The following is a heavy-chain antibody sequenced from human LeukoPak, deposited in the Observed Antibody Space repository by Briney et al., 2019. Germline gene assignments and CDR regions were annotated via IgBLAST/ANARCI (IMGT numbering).Heavy chain of an antibody. J-gene: IGHJ3*02. CDR1: GYTFTSYD. V-gene: IGHV1-2*02. CDR2: INPNSGAT. D-gene: IGHD3-9*01. Sequence: ASVKVSCKASGYTFTSYDINWVRQAPGQGLEWMGWINPNSGATNYAQKFQGRVTMTRDTSISTAYMELSRLRSDDTAVYYCARADPQLRYFDWLSDHDAFDIWGQGTMVTVSS. CDR3: ARADPQLRYFDWLSDHDAFDI.